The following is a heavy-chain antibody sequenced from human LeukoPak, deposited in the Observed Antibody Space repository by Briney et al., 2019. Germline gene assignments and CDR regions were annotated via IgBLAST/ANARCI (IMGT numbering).Heavy chain of an antibody. CDR1: GFTFSGFA. Sequence: GGSLRLSCAASGFTFSGFAMNWVRQAPGKGLEWVSSISSSSSYIYYADSVKGRFTISRDNAKNSLYLQMNSLRAEDTAVYYCARDLVVGRNYWGQGTLVTVSS. CDR2: ISSSSSYI. J-gene: IGHJ4*02. D-gene: IGHD2-21*01. V-gene: IGHV3-21*01. CDR3: ARDLVVGRNY.